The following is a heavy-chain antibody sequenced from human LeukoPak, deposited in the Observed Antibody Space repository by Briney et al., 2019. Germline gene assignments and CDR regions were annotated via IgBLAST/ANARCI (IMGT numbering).Heavy chain of an antibody. CDR3: ARTRGNYYYDSSGQDHDAFDI. CDR1: GFTFSSYA. D-gene: IGHD3-22*01. Sequence: GGSLRLSCAASGFTFSSYAMSWVRQAPGKGLEWVSSLSGSCGSTSYADSVKGRFTISRDNSKNKLYLQMNSLRAEDTAVYYCARTRGNYYYDSSGQDHDAFDIWGQGTMVTVSS. V-gene: IGHV3-23*01. CDR2: LSGSCGST. J-gene: IGHJ3*02.